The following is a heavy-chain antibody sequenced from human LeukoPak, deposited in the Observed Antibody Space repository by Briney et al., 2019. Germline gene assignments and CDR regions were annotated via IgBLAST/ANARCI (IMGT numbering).Heavy chain of an antibody. V-gene: IGHV7-4-1*02. CDR3: ARGGRGEAAQDFDY. D-gene: IGHD6-6*01. J-gene: IGHJ4*02. CDR1: GYTLSSFA. CDR2: INTNTGNP. Sequence: GASVKVSCKASGYTLSSFAMNWVRQAPGQGLEWMGWINTNTGNPMYAQGFTGRFVFSLDTSVSTAYLQTNSLKAEDAAVYYCARGGRGEAAQDFDYWGQGTLVTVSS.